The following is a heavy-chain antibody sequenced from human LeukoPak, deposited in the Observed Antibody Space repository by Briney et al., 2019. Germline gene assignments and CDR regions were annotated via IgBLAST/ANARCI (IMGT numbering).Heavy chain of an antibody. D-gene: IGHD4-17*01. CDR1: GGPISHFY. CDR2: IYYSGTT. V-gene: IGHV4-59*13. Sequence: SETLSPTCTVSGGPISHFYWSWVRQSPGRGPEGSGDIYYSGTTNYHPFLKSRVTISVDTSRNQFSLQLRSVTAADTAVYYCAREDPQTTVPEGMDVWGQGTTVIVSS. J-gene: IGHJ6*02. CDR3: AREDPQTTVPEGMDV.